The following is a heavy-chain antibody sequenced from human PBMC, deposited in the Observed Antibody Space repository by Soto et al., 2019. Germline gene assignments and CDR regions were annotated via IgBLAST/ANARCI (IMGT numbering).Heavy chain of an antibody. CDR1: GYIFSRYG. CDR2: ISGYNGNT. D-gene: IGHD6-13*01. CDR3: AREAAAERNYYGLDV. J-gene: IGHJ6*02. Sequence: QVQLVQSGPEVRKPGASVKVSCTASGYIFSRYGISWVRQAPGQGLEWMAWISGYNGNTKFGERVEGRVNVTTDTSTSTAYMELRSLRSDDTAVYYCAREAAAERNYYGLDVWGQGTTVIVSS. V-gene: IGHV1-18*04.